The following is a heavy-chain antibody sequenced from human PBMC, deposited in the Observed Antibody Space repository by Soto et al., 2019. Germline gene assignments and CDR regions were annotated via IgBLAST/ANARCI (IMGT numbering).Heavy chain of an antibody. CDR2: IYYRGST. CDR3: GGYDFWSDNGGMDV. Sequence: QVQLQESGPGLVKPSQTLSLTCTVSGGSISSGDYYWSWIRQPPGKGLEWIGYIYYRGSTYYNPSLKSRVTISVDTSKNQFALKLSSVTAADTAVYYCGGYDFWSDNGGMDVWGQGTTVTVSS. D-gene: IGHD3-3*01. CDR1: GGSISSGDYY. V-gene: IGHV4-30-4*01. J-gene: IGHJ6*02.